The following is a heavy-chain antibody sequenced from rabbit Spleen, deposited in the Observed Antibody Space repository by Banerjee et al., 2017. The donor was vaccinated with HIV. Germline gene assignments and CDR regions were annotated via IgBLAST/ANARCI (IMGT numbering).Heavy chain of an antibody. CDR3: ARDLAGPIGWNFNL. D-gene: IGHD4-1*01. V-gene: IGHV1S40*01. Sequence: QSLEESGGDLVKPGASLTLTCTASGVSFSSNYYMCWVRQAPGKGLEWIACINVATGKGVYANWAKGRFTISKTSSTTVTLQMPSLTAADTATYFCARDLAGPIGWNFNLWGQGTLVTVS. J-gene: IGHJ4*01. CDR2: INVATGKG. CDR1: GVSFSSNYY.